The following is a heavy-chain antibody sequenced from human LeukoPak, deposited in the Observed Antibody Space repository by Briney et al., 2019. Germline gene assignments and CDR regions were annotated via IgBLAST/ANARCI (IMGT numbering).Heavy chain of an antibody. V-gene: IGHV3-23*01. CDR3: AKVFYDYVWGSYRYFDY. CDR1: GFTFSSYA. J-gene: IGHJ4*02. Sequence: GGSLRLSCAASGFTFSSYAMSWVRQAPGKGLEWVSAISGSGGSTYYADSVKGRFTISRDNSKNTLYLQMNSLRAEDTAVYYCAKVFYDYVWGSYRYFDYWGQGTLVTVSS. CDR2: ISGSGGST. D-gene: IGHD3-16*02.